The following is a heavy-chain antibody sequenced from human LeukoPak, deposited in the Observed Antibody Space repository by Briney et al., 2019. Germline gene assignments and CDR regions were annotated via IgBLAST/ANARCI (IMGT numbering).Heavy chain of an antibody. V-gene: IGHV3-7*03. Sequence: GGSLRLSCAASGFTFSSYWMSWVRQAPGKGLEWVANIKQDGSEKYYVDSVKGRFTISRDNAKNSLYLQMNSLRAEDTAVYYCAKGLYIYDSSGYPFDYWGQGALVTVSS. CDR2: IKQDGSEK. CDR3: AKGLYIYDSSGYPFDY. J-gene: IGHJ4*02. CDR1: GFTFSSYW. D-gene: IGHD3-22*01.